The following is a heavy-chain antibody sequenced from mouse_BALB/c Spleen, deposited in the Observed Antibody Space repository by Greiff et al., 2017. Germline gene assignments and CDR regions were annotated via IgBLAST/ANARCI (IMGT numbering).Heavy chain of an antibody. J-gene: IGHJ2*01. Sequence: EVQGVASGGGLVQPGGSRKLSCAASGFTFSSFGMHWVRQAPEKGLEWVAYISSGSSTIYYADTVKGRFTISRDNPKNTLFLQMTSLRSEDTAMYYCARWDYGVFDYWGQGTTLTVSS. CDR1: GFTFSSFG. D-gene: IGHD1-1*02. V-gene: IGHV5-17*02. CDR3: ARWDYGVFDY. CDR2: ISSGSSTI.